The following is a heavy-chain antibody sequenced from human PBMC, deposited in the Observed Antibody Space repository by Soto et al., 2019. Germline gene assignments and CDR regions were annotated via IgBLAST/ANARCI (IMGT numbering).Heavy chain of an antibody. Sequence: QLQLQESGPGLVKPSETLSLTCTVSGGSISSSSYYWGWIRQPPGKGLEWIGSIYYSGSTYYNPSLNGGLTISVDASKNQFSLKLSSVTAADTAGYYCARLFRLRAADYGDYAENWFDPWGQGTLVTVSS. J-gene: IGHJ5*02. CDR2: IYYSGST. V-gene: IGHV4-39*01. CDR3: ARLFRLRAADYGDYAENWFDP. CDR1: GGSISSSSYY. D-gene: IGHD4-17*01.